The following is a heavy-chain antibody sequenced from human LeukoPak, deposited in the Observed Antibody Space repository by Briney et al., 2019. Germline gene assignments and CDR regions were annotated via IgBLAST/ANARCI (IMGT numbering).Heavy chain of an antibody. D-gene: IGHD4-17*01. CDR2: MNPNSGNT. V-gene: IGHV1-8*03. Sequence: ASVKVSCKASGYTFTSYDINWVRQATGQGLEWMGWMNPNSGNTGYAQKFQGRVTITRNTSISTAYMELSSLRSDDTAVYYCARDPHAGGASDYGDYDDYWGQGTLVTVSS. CDR1: GYTFTSYD. J-gene: IGHJ4*02. CDR3: ARDPHAGGASDYGDYDDY.